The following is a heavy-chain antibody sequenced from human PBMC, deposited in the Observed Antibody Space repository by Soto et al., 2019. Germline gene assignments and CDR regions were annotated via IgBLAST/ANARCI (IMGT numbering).Heavy chain of an antibody. J-gene: IGHJ5*02. CDR1: GYTFTSYY. Sequence: GASVKVSCKASGYTFTSYYMHWVRQAPGQGLEWMGIINPSGGSTSYAQKFQGRVTMTRDTSTSTVYMELSSLRSEDTAVYYCARAVRTVTTYPQRWFAPWGQGTLVTVSS. D-gene: IGHD4-17*01. CDR3: ARAVRTVTTYPQRWFAP. CDR2: INPSGGST. V-gene: IGHV1-46*01.